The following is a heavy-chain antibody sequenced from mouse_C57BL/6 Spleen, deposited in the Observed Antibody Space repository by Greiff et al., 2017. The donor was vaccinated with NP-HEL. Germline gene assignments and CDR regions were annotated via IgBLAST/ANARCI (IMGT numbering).Heavy chain of an antibody. CDR2: IDPSDSYT. V-gene: IGHV1-69*01. D-gene: IGHD4-1*01. Sequence: QVQLQQPGAELVMPGASVKLSCKASGYTFTSYWMHWVKQRPGQGLEWIGEIDPSDSYTNYNQKFKGKSTLTVDKSSSTAYMQLSSLTSEDSAVYYCAREGTGTMAYWGQGTLVTVSA. CDR3: AREGTGTMAY. J-gene: IGHJ3*01. CDR1: GYTFTSYW.